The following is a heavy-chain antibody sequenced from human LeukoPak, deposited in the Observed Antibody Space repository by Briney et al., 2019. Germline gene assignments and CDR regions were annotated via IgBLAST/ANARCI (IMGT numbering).Heavy chain of an antibody. D-gene: IGHD3-3*01. CDR1: GFTFAGHT. CDR2: IGGRDDRT. V-gene: IGHV3-23*01. CDR3: AKDPYPFYDFWSGYK. J-gene: IGHJ4*02. Sequence: GGSLRLSCAASGFTFAGHTMTWLRQAPGKGLEWVSIIGGRDDRTYYADSVEGRFTISRDNSKNILYLQMSSLRAEDTAVYYCAKDPYPFYDFWSGYKWGQGTVVTVSS.